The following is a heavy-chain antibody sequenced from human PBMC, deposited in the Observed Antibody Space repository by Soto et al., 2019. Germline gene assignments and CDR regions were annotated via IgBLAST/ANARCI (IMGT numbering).Heavy chain of an antibody. CDR3: ARASGYCSGGSCYLELAFDI. CDR2: IIPIFGTA. CDR1: GGTFSSYA. D-gene: IGHD2-15*01. Sequence: SVKVSCKASGGTFSSYAISWVRQAPGQGLEWMGGIIPIFGTANYAQKFQGRVTITADESTSTAYMELSSLRSEDTAVYYCARASGYCSGGSCYLELAFDIWGQGTMVTVSS. J-gene: IGHJ3*02. V-gene: IGHV1-69*13.